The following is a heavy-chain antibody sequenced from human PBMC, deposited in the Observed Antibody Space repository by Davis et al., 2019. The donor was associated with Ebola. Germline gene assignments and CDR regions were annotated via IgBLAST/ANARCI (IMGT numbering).Heavy chain of an antibody. D-gene: IGHD6-19*01. V-gene: IGHV3-74*01. Sequence: HTGGSLRLSCAASGFTFSSYWMHWVRQAPGKGLVWVSRINSDGSSTSYADSVKGRFTISRDNAKNTLYLQMNSLRAEDTAVYYCASSIAVASNQIYYYYYGMDVWGKGTTVTVSS. J-gene: IGHJ6*04. CDR2: INSDGSST. CDR3: ASSIAVASNQIYYYYYGMDV. CDR1: GFTFSSYW.